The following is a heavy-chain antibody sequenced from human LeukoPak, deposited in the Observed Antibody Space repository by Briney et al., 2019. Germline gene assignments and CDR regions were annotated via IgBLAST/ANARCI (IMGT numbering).Heavy chain of an antibody. D-gene: IGHD6-13*01. J-gene: IGHJ5*02. CDR3: ARESSSCTRVRFDP. V-gene: IGHV3-11*01. CDR2: ISSSGSTI. Sequence: GGSLRLSCAASGFTFSDYYMSWIRQAPGKGLEWVSYISSSGSTIYYADSVKGRFTISRDNAKNSLYLQMNSLRAEDTAVYYCARESSSCTRVRFDPWGQGTLVTVSS. CDR1: GFTFSDYY.